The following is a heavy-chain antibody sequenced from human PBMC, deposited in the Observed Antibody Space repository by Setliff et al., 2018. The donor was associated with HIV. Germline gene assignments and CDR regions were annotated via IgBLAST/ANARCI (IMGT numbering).Heavy chain of an antibody. CDR2: IYYADYYKAY. J-gene: IGHJ3*01. Sequence: SETLSLTCTVSGGSISSYYWSWIRQPPGRGLEWIGYIYYADYYKAYYDSHPSLKSRFSASVDTSRNQFSLELQSMTAADTAMYYCAIAISFDFPSGLKGTFDVWDLGTMVTVSS. CDR1: GGSISSYY. CDR3: AIAISFDFPSGLKGTFDV. V-gene: IGHV4-59*04. D-gene: IGHD3-16*01.